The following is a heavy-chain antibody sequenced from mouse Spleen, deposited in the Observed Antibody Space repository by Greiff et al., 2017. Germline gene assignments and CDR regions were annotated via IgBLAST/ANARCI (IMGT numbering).Heavy chain of an antibody. CDR2: ISSGSSTI. Sequence: EVKLVESGGGLVKPGGSLKLSCAASGFTFSDYGMHWVRQAPEKGLEWVAYISSGSSTIYYADTVKGRFTISRDNAKNTLFLQMTSLRSEDTAMYYCTYSNYSLWDLDVWGTGTTVTVSS. D-gene: IGHD2-5*01. CDR1: GFTFSDYG. J-gene: IGHJ1*03. CDR3: TYSNYSLWDLDV. V-gene: IGHV5-17*01.